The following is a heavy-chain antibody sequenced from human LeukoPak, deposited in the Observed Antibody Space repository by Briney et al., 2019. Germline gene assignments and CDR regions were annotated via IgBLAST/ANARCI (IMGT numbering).Heavy chain of an antibody. Sequence: GGSLRLSCAASGFTVSSNYMSWVRQAPGKGLEWVSDIYSGGSTYYADSVKGRFTISRDNSKNTLYLQMNSLRAEDTAVYYCARDPGTVTDTSWGQGTLVTVSS. V-gene: IGHV3-53*01. J-gene: IGHJ4*02. CDR1: GFTVSSNY. CDR3: ARDPGTVTDTS. CDR2: IYSGGST. D-gene: IGHD4-11*01.